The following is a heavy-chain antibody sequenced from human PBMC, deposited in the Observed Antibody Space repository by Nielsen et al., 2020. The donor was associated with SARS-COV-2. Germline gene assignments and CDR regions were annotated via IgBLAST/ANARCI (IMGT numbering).Heavy chain of an antibody. Sequence: GGSLRLSCAASGFTFSSYGMHWVRQAPGKGLEWVAVIWYDGSNKYYADSVKGRFAISRDNSKNTLYLQMNSLRAEDTAVYYCARGQLELTSTTPYYYYYMDVWGKGTTVTVSS. CDR2: IWYDGSNK. V-gene: IGHV3-33*01. J-gene: IGHJ6*03. CDR1: GFTFSSYG. CDR3: ARGQLELTSTTPYYYYYMDV. D-gene: IGHD1-1*01.